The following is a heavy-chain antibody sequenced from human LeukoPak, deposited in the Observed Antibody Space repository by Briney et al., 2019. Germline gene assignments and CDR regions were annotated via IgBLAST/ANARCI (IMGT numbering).Heavy chain of an antibody. CDR2: ISHSGTI. CDR3: ARNHRDCSGDRCNVFDH. D-gene: IGHD2-15*01. J-gene: IGHJ4*02. CDR1: GGSITSYY. Sequence: PSETLSLTCTVSGGSITSYYWSWIRQSPEKGLEWISHISHSGTINYNPSLESRVTISADTSKNQFSLKLSSVTAADTAVYYCARNHRDCSGDRCNVFDHWGQGTLVTVSS. V-gene: IGHV4-59*08.